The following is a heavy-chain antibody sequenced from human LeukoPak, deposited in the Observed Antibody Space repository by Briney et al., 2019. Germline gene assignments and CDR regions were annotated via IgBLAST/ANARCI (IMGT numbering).Heavy chain of an antibody. CDR3: ARVHRGGSGWHMSVTYFDY. CDR1: GGPISSYY. J-gene: IGHJ4*02. D-gene: IGHD6-19*01. Sequence: SETLSLTCTVSGGPISSYYWSWIRQPPGKGLEWIGYIYYSGSTNYNPSPKSRVTISVDTSKNQFSLKLSSVTAADTAVYYCARVHRGGSGWHMSVTYFDYWGQGTLVTVSS. V-gene: IGHV4-59*01. CDR2: IYYSGST.